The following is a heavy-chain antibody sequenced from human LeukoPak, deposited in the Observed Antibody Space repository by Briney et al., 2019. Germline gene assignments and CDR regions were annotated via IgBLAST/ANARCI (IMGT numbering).Heavy chain of an antibody. CDR1: GGTFSSYA. CDR2: IIPIFGTA. D-gene: IGHD3-10*01. V-gene: IGHV1-69*05. J-gene: IGHJ3*02. CDR3: AIEYYYGSGSEGSAFDI. Sequence: SVKVSCRASGGTFSSYAISWVRQAPGQGLEWMGGIIPIFGTANYAQKFQGRVTITTDESTSTAYMELSSLRSEDTAVYYCAIEYYYGSGSEGSAFDIWGQGTMVTVSS.